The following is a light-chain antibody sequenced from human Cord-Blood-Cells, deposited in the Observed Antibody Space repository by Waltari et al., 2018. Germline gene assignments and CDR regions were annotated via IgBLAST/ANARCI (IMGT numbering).Light chain of an antibody. CDR3: QQSYSTPIT. J-gene: IGKJ5*01. V-gene: IGKV1-39*01. CDR2: AAS. CDR1: KSMSSY. Sequence: DIQMTQSPSSLSASVGDRVTITCRASKSMSSYLNWYQQKPGKAPKLLIYAASSLQSGVPSRFSGSRHGTDFPLTISRLQPEDFATYYCQQSYSTPITFGQGTRLEIK.